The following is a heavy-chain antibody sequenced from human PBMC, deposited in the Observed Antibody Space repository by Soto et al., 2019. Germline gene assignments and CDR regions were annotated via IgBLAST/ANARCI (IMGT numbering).Heavy chain of an antibody. CDR2: IHYSGST. D-gene: IGHD1-26*01. CDR1: GGSISSGGYS. CDR3: GRLRGAHYSGMDV. Sequence: QLQLQESGSGLVKPSQTLSLTCAVSGGSISSGGYSWSWIRQPPGKGLEWIGYIHYSGSTYYNPSRSRRVTISLARSRNQFSLKLSSVTAADTAVYYCGRLRGAHYSGMDVWGQGTTVTVSS. J-gene: IGHJ6*02. V-gene: IGHV4-30-2*01.